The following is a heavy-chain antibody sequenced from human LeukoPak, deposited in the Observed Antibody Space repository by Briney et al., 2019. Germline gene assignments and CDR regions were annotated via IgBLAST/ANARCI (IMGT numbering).Heavy chain of an antibody. CDR3: ATTSGSYSHFHH. Sequence: PSETLSLTCAVSGYSISSGYYWGWIRQPPGKGLEWIGNIYHSGSTYYNPSLMSRVTISIDTSNNQFSLKLGSVTAADTAVYYCATTSGSYSHFHHWGQGTVVTVSS. D-gene: IGHD1-26*01. J-gene: IGHJ1*01. CDR1: GYSISSGYY. CDR2: IYHSGST. V-gene: IGHV4-38-2*01.